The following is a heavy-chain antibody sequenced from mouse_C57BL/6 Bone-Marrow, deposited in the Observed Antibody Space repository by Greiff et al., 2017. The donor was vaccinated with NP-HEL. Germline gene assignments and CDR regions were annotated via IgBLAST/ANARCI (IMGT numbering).Heavy chain of an antibody. CDR1: GYTFTSYW. J-gene: IGHJ1*03. CDR2: IIPGSGST. CDR3: AMGLLLPLWYFDV. D-gene: IGHD2-3*01. Sequence: QVQLQQSGAELVKPGASVKMSCKASGYTFTSYWITWVKQRPGQGLEWIGDIIPGSGSTNYNEKFKSKATLPVDTSSSTAYMQLSSLKSEDSAVYYCAMGLLLPLWYFDVWGTGTTVTVSS. V-gene: IGHV1-55*01.